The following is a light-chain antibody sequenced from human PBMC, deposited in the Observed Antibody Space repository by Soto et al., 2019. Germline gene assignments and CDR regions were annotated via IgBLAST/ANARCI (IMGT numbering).Light chain of an antibody. CDR2: GAS. J-gene: IGKJ2*01. V-gene: IGKV3-15*01. CDR3: QQYNNWLGT. Sequence: EIVMTQPPATLSVSPGERATLSCRASQSVSSNLAWYQQKPGQAPRLLIYGASTRATGIPARFSGSGSGTEFTLTISSLQSVDFAVYYCQQYNNWLGTFGQGTKLEIK. CDR1: QSVSSN.